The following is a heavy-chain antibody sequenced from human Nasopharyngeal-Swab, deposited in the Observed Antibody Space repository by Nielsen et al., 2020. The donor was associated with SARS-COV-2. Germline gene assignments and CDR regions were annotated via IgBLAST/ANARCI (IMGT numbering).Heavy chain of an antibody. Sequence: GESLKISCAASGFTFSSYSMNWVRQAPGKGLEWVSSISSSSSYIYYADSVKGRFTISRDNAKNSLYLQMNSLRAEDTAVHYCARDSPSSIAARPDAFDIWGQGTMVTVSS. CDR2: ISSSSSYI. CDR1: GFTFSSYS. J-gene: IGHJ3*02. V-gene: IGHV3-21*01. CDR3: ARDSPSSIAARPDAFDI. D-gene: IGHD6-6*01.